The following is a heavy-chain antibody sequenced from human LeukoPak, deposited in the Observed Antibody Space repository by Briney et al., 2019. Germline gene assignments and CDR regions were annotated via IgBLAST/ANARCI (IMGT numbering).Heavy chain of an antibody. Sequence: PSETLSLTCTVSGGSISSGSYYWGWIRQPPGKGLEWIGSIYYSGSTYYNPSLKSRVTISVDTSKNQFSLKLSSVTAADTAVYYCARDPRIAARPHWGQGTLVTVSS. CDR2: IYYSGST. CDR1: GGSISSGSYY. V-gene: IGHV4-39*07. D-gene: IGHD6-6*01. CDR3: ARDPRIAARPH. J-gene: IGHJ4*02.